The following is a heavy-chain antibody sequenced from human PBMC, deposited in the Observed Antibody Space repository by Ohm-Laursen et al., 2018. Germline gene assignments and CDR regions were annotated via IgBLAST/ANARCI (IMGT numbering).Heavy chain of an antibody. CDR1: GFTFSSYA. J-gene: IGHJ6*02. CDR3: AKDISGSQDYYYYYGMDV. Sequence: SLRLSCAASGFTFSSYAMSWVRQAPGKGLEWVSGISWNSGSIGYADSVKGRFTISRDNAKNSLYLQMNSLRAEGTALYYCAKDISGSQDYYYYYGMDVWGQGTTVTVSS. CDR2: ISWNSGSI. D-gene: IGHD2-15*01. V-gene: IGHV3-9*01.